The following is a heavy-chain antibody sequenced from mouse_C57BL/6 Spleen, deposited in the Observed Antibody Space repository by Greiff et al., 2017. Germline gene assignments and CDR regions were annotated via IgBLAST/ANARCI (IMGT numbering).Heavy chain of an antibody. CDR2: INPGSGGT. Sequence: QVQLKQSGAELVRPGTSVKVSCKASGYAFTNYLIEWVKQRPGQGLEWIGVINPGSGGTNYNEKFKGKATLTADKSSSTAYMQLSSLTSEDSAVYFCARRDDGYYPYWGPGTLVTVSA. J-gene: IGHJ3*01. V-gene: IGHV1-54*01. CDR3: ARRDDGYYPY. D-gene: IGHD2-3*01. CDR1: GYAFTNYL.